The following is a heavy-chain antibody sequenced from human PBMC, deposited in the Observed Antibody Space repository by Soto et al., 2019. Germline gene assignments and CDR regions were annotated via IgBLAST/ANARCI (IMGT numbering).Heavy chain of an antibody. J-gene: IGHJ4*02. CDR3: ATLVRYCSGGSCYCYFDY. CDR1: GYTLAELS. Sequence: GASVKVSCKVSGYTLAELSRHWVRQAPGKGLEWMGGFDPEDGETIYAQKFQGRVTMTEDTSTDTAYMELSSLRSEDTAVYYCATLVRYCSGGSCYCYFDYWGQGTLVTVSS. CDR2: FDPEDGET. V-gene: IGHV1-24*01. D-gene: IGHD2-15*01.